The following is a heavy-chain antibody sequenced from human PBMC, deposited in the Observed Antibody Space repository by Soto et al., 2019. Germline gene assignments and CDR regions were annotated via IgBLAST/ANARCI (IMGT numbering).Heavy chain of an antibody. J-gene: IGHJ6*03. V-gene: IGHV3-23*01. CDR2: ISSYGDVT. D-gene: IGHD6-6*01. CDR1: GFTFNIYA. CDR3: ARRARPDFYYMDV. Sequence: GGSLRLSCAASGFTFNIYAMTWVRQAPGKGLEWVSAISSYGDVTYYADSVEGRFTISRDNSKNTVYLQMGSLRPEDMAVYYCARRARPDFYYMDVWGKGTTVTVSS.